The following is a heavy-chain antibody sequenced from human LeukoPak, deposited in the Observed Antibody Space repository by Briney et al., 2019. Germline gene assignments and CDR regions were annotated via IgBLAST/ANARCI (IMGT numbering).Heavy chain of an antibody. J-gene: IGHJ5*02. D-gene: IGHD4-17*01. V-gene: IGHV4-4*07. CDR1: GGSISSYY. Sequence: PSETLSLTCTVSGGSISSYYWSWIRQPAGKGLEWIGRIYTSGSTNYNPSLKSRVTISVDKSKNQFSLKLSSVTAADTAAYYCARAPDYVDYLNWFDPWGQGTLVTVSS. CDR2: IYTSGST. CDR3: ARAPDYVDYLNWFDP.